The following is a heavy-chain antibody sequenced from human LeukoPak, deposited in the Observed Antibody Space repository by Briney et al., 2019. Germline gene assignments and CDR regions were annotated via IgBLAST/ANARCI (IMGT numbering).Heavy chain of an antibody. Sequence: SETLSLTCTVSGGSISSYYWSWIRQPPGKGLEWIGYIYYSGSTNYNPSLKSRVTISVDTSKNQFSLKLSSVTAADTAVYYCARDGGSYSFDYWGQGTLVTVSS. CDR2: IYYSGST. J-gene: IGHJ4*02. V-gene: IGHV4-59*01. D-gene: IGHD1-26*01. CDR3: ARDGGSYSFDY. CDR1: GGSISSYY.